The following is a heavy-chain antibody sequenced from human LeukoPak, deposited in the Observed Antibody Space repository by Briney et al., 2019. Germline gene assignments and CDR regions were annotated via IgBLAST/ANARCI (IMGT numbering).Heavy chain of an antibody. CDR1: GGSISSGDYY. V-gene: IGHV4-30-4*08. Sequence: NSSQTLSLTCTVSGGSISSGDYYWSWIRQPPGKGLGWIGYIYYSGSTYYNPSLKSRVTISVDTSKNQFSLKLSSVTAADTAVYYCARVLVGGSYYEKWHAFDIWGQGTMVTVSS. CDR3: ARVLVGGSYYEKWHAFDI. J-gene: IGHJ3*02. D-gene: IGHD1-26*01. CDR2: IYYSGST.